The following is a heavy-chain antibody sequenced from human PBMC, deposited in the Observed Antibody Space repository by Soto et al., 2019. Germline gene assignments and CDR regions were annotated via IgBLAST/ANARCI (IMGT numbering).Heavy chain of an antibody. CDR2: IYYSGST. D-gene: IGHD3-3*01. Sequence: SETLSLTCTVSGGSISSYYWSWIRQPPGKGLEWIGYIYYSGSTNYNPSLKSRVTISVDTSKNQFSLKLSSVTAADTAVYYCARGGDHTNPYDYYGMDAWGQGTPVTVSS. V-gene: IGHV4-59*01. CDR1: GGSISSYY. J-gene: IGHJ6*02. CDR3: ARGGDHTNPYDYYGMDA.